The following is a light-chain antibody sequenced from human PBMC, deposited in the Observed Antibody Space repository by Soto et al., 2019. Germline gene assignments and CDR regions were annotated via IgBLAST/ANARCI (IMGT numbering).Light chain of an antibody. CDR1: QGISTY. Sequence: DIQMTQSPSSLSASVGDRVTITCRASQGISTYLNWYQQKPGKAPKLLIYAASSLQSGVPSRFSGRGSETDFTLTISSLQPEDFETYSCQQSYSTTWTFGQGTKVDIK. J-gene: IGKJ1*01. V-gene: IGKV1-39*01. CDR2: AAS. CDR3: QQSYSTTWT.